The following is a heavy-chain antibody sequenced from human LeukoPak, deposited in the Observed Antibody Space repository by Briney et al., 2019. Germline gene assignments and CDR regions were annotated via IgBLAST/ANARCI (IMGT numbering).Heavy chain of an antibody. Sequence: GGSLRLSCAASGFTFSSYWMNWARQAPGKGLEWVASINHNGNVNYYVDSVKGRFTISRDNAENSLYLQMSNLRAEDTAVYYCARADYGSGWGQGTLVTVSS. J-gene: IGHJ4*02. CDR3: ARADYGSG. D-gene: IGHD4-17*01. CDR1: GFTFSSYW. CDR2: INHNGNVN. V-gene: IGHV3-7*01.